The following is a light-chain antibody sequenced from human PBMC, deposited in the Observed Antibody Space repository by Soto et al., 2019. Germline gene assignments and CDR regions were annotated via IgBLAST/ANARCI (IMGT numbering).Light chain of an antibody. J-gene: IGKJ1*01. CDR1: QSVSSSY. CDR3: QQYGNSPT. CDR2: DTS. Sequence: EIVLTQSPGTLSLSPGERATLSCRASQSVSSSYLAWYQQKPGQAPRLLIYDTSSRATGIPDRFSGSKSGTHFTLTISRLEPEDFAVYYCQQYGNSPTFGQGTKVDIK. V-gene: IGKV3-20*01.